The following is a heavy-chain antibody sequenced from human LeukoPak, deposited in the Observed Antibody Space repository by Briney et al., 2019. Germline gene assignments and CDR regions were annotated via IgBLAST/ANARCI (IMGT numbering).Heavy chain of an antibody. Sequence: SETLSLTCAVYGGSFSGYYWSWIRQPPGKGLEWIGEINRSGSTNYNPSLKSRVTISVDTSKNQFSLKLSSVTAADTAVYYCARGRLGIHYFDYWGQGTLVTVSS. CDR3: ARGRLGIHYFDY. D-gene: IGHD5-18*01. CDR2: INRSGST. CDR1: GGSFSGYY. J-gene: IGHJ4*02. V-gene: IGHV4-34*01.